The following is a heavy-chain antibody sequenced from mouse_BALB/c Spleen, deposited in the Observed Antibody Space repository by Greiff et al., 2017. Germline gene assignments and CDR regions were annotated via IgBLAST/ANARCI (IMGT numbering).Heavy chain of an antibody. D-gene: IGHD2-4*01. CDR1: GYTFTSYV. J-gene: IGHJ4*01. CDR3: ASGGLRAYYAMDY. CDR2: INPYNDGT. Sequence: EVQLQQSGPELVKPGASVKMSCKASGYTFTSYVMHWVKQKPGQGLEWIGYINPYNDGTKYNEKFKGKATLTSDKSSSTAYMELSSLTSEDSAVYYCASGGLRAYYAMDYWGQGTSVTVSS. V-gene: IGHV1-14*01.